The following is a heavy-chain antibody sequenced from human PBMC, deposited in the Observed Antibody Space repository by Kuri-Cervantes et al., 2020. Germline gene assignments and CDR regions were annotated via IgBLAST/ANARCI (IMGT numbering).Heavy chain of an antibody. J-gene: IGHJ6*03. Sequence: GGSLRLSCVASGFTFDKYTMNWVRQAPGTGLEWVSSISGRGDYIYYADSVKGRFTISRDNSKNSLFLQMTSLGAEDTAVYYCARGVGSGSYSYYYYYMDVWGKGTTVTVSS. D-gene: IGHD3-10*01. CDR2: ISGRGDYI. CDR3: ARGVGSGSYSYYYYYMDV. CDR1: GFTFDKYT. V-gene: IGHV3-21*01.